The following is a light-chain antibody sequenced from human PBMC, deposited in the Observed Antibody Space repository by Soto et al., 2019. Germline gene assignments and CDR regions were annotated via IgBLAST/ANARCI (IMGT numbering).Light chain of an antibody. V-gene: IGKV3-20*01. CDR1: QTVRGNY. Sequence: IVLTRSAGTLSLSPGERVTLSCRASQTVRGNYLAWFQQRPGQPPRLLIYAASTRAAGVPDRFSGSGSETDFSLTINRLEPEDFAVYYCQHYGPAPWTVGQGTKVEI. J-gene: IGKJ1*01. CDR2: AAS. CDR3: QHYGPAPWT.